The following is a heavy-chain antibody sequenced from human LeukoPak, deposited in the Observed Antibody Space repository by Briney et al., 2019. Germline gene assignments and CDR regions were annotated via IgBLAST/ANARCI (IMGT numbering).Heavy chain of an antibody. V-gene: IGHV3-23*01. CDR2: ISGSGGST. D-gene: IGHD1-14*01. CDR3: ARFEITTVYFDY. CDR1: GFTFTTYW. J-gene: IGHJ4*02. Sequence: GGSLRLSCAASGFTFTTYWMSWVRQAPGKGLEWVSVISGSGGSTYYADSVKGRFTISRDNSKNTLYLQMNSLRVEDTAVYYCARFEITTVYFDYWGQGTLVIVSS.